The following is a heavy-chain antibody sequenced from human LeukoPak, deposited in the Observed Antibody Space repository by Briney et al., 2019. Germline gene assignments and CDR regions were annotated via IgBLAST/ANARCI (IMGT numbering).Heavy chain of an antibody. CDR2: INHSGST. Sequence: SETLSLTCAVYGGSFSGYYWSWIRQPPGKGLEWIGEINHSGSTNYNPSLKSRVTISVDTSKNQFSLKLSSVTAADTAVYYCARRGIGYCSSTSCYPHYYGSGSYYYFDYWGQGTLVTVSS. CDR1: GGSFSGYY. D-gene: IGHD2-2*01. V-gene: IGHV4-34*01. CDR3: ARRGIGYCSSTSCYPHYYGSGSYYYFDY. J-gene: IGHJ4*02.